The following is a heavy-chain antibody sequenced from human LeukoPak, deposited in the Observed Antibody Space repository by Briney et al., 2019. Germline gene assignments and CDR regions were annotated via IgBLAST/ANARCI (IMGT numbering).Heavy chain of an antibody. CDR1: GYTFTYYY. CDR3: ARDKSGTTQGDSDY. CDR2: IDPSGGSR. Sequence: ASVKVSCKASGYTFTYYYMHWVRQAPGQGLEWMGIIDPSGGSRSYAQKFQGRVTITRDTSTSTVYMELSSLRSEDTAVYYCARDKSGTTQGDSDYWGQGTLVTVSS. V-gene: IGHV1-46*01. D-gene: IGHD1-1*01. J-gene: IGHJ4*02.